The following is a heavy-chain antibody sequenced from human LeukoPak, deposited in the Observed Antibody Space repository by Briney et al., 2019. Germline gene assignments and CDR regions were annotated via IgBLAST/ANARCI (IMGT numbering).Heavy chain of an antibody. V-gene: IGHV1-69*13. J-gene: IGHJ4*02. CDR2: IIPIFGTA. D-gene: IGHD6-13*01. CDR3: AQSDPAAGYQTLEYYFDY. Sequence: SVKVSCKASGGTFSSYAISWVRQAPGQGLEWMGGIIPIFGTANYAQKFQGRVTITADESTSTAYMELSSLRSEDTAVYYCAQSDPAAGYQTLEYYFDYWGQGTLVAVSS. CDR1: GGTFSSYA.